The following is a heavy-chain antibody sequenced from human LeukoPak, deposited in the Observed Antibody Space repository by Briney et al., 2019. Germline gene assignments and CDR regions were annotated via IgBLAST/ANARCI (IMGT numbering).Heavy chain of an antibody. CDR3: ARDVWTGVAVSDY. V-gene: IGHV3-7*01. D-gene: IGHD6-19*01. Sequence: GGSLRLSCVASAFTFSSYWMTWVRQAPGKGLEWLANIKEDGSIQYYLDSVRGRFTISRDNAKTSVYLQLNSLRADDTAVYYCARDVWTGVAVSDYWGQGTLVTVSS. CDR1: AFTFSSYW. J-gene: IGHJ4*02. CDR2: IKEDGSIQ.